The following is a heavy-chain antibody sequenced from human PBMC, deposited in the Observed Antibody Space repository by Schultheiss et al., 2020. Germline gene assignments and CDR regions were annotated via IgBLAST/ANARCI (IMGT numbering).Heavy chain of an antibody. D-gene: IGHD4/OR15-4a*01. J-gene: IGHJ5*02. CDR3: ARDGDYYWFDP. Sequence: ASVKVSCKASGYTFTSYDINWVRQATGQGLEWMGWMNPNSGGTNYAQKFQGRVTMTRDTSISTAYMELSRLRSDDTAVYYCARDGDYYWFDPWGQGTLVTGYS. CDR2: MNPNSGGT. V-gene: IGHV1-2*02. CDR1: GYTFTSYD.